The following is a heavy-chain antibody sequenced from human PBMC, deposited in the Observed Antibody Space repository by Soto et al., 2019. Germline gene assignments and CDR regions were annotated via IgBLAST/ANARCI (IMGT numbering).Heavy chain of an antibody. J-gene: IGHJ3*02. CDR3: ARDFKNYDSSGYYYAGGAFDI. Sequence: GGSLRLSCAASGFTVSSNYMSWVRQAPGKGLEWVSVIYSGGSTYYADSVKGRFTISRDNSKNTLYLQMNSLRAEDTAVYYCARDFKNYDSSGYYYAGGAFDIWGQGTMVTVSS. D-gene: IGHD3-22*01. V-gene: IGHV3-53*01. CDR2: IYSGGST. CDR1: GFTVSSNY.